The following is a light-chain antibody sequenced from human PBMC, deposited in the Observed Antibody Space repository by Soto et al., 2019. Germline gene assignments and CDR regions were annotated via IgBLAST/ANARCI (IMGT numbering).Light chain of an antibody. V-gene: IGKV3-15*01. CDR3: QQYNNWPPLT. CDR1: QSISSK. Sequence: EIVMTQSPATLSVSPGERATLSCRASQSISSKLAWYQQKPGQPPRLLIYGASTRATGIPARFSGSGSGTEFTLTINSLQSEDFAVYYCQQYNNWPPLTFGGGTRVEIK. J-gene: IGKJ4*01. CDR2: GAS.